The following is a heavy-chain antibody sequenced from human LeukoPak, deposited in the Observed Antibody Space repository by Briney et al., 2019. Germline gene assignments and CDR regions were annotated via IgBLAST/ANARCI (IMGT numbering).Heavy chain of an antibody. CDR2: ISSGGSTI. CDR3: ARDVCGGDCYSAFDI. D-gene: IGHD2-21*01. CDR1: GFTFRSYS. Sequence: PGGSLRLSCAASGFTFRSYSMNWVRQAPGKGLEWVSYISSGGSTIYYADSVKGRFTISRDNAKNSLYLQMNSLRAEDTAVNYCARDVCGGDCYSAFDIWGQGTMVTVSS. J-gene: IGHJ3*02. V-gene: IGHV3-48*01.